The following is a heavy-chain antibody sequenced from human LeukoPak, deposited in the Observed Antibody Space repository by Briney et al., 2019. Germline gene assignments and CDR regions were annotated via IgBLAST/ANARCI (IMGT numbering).Heavy chain of an antibody. Sequence: ASVKVSCKASGYTFNTYGFSWVRQAPGQGLEWMGWINAYNGNTNYAQKLQGRVTMTTETSTSTAYMVLRSLRSDDTAVYYCARDVETTLPSLDYWGQGTLVTVSS. CDR1: GYTFNTYG. CDR2: INAYNGNT. J-gene: IGHJ4*02. V-gene: IGHV1-18*01. CDR3: ARDVETTLPSLDY. D-gene: IGHD4-17*01.